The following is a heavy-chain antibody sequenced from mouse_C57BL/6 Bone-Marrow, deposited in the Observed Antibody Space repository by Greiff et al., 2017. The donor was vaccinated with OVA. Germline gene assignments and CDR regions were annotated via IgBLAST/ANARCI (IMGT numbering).Heavy chain of an antibody. V-gene: IGHV1-54*01. J-gene: IGHJ2*01. Sequence: VKLMESGAELVRPGTSVKVSCKASGYAFTNYLIEWVKQRPGQGLEWIGVINPGSGGTNYNEKFKGKATLTADKSSSTAYMQLSSLTSEDSAVYFCARNTMAYYFDYWGQGTTLTVSS. D-gene: IGHD1-1*02. CDR3: ARNTMAYYFDY. CDR1: GYAFTNYL. CDR2: INPGSGGT.